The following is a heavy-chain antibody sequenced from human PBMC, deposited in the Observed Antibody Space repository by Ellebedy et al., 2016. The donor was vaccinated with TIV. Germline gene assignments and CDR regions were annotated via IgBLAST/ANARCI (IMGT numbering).Heavy chain of an antibody. CDR1: GYSFTSYW. J-gene: IGHJ4*02. CDR2: IDPSDSYT. Sequence: GESLKISXKASGYSFTSYWISWVRQMPGKGLEWMGRIDPSDSYTNYSPSFQGHVTTSADKSISTAYLQRSSLKASDTAMYYCARHVLLGEYSSSWNPPGYWGQGTLVTVSS. CDR3: ARHVLLGEYSSSWNPPGY. V-gene: IGHV5-10-1*01. D-gene: IGHD6-13*01.